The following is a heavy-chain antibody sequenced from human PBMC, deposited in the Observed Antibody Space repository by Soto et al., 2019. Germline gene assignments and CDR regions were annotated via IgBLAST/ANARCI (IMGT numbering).Heavy chain of an antibody. J-gene: IGHJ6*02. V-gene: IGHV4-31*03. D-gene: IGHD6-13*01. CDR2: IYYSGST. CDR1: GGSISSGGYY. CDR3: ARDLQYSRLFYGMDV. Sequence: SETLSLTCTVSGGSISSGGYYWSWIRQHPGKGLEWIGYIYYSGSTYCNPSLKSRVTISVDTSKNQFSLKLSSVTAADTAVYYCARDLQYSRLFYGMDVWGQGTTVTVSS.